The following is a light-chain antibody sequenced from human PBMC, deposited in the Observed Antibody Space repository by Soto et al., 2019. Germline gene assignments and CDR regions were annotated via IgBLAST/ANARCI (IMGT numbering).Light chain of an antibody. J-gene: IGKJ1*01. CDR2: AAS. CDR3: QQSYSTPPWT. CDR1: QSISSY. Sequence: DIQMTQSPSSLSASVGDRVTITCRASQSISSYLNWYQQKPGKAPKLLIYAASSLQSGVPSRFSGSGSGTDFTLTISSLQPADFATYYGQQSYSTPPWTFGHGTKVEIK. V-gene: IGKV1-39*01.